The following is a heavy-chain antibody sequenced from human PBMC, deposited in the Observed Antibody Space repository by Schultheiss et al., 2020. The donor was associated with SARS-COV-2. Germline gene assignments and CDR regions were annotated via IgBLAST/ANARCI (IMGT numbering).Heavy chain of an antibody. CDR1: GGSISSYY. J-gene: IGHJ6*02. D-gene: IGHD4-17*01. CDR2: IYYSRST. CDR3: ARDLTYGDYGMDV. Sequence: SETLSLTCTVSGGSISSYYWSWIRQPPGKGLEWIGYIYYSRSTNSNPSLKSRVTITVDTSKNQFSLKLSSVTAADTAVYYCARDLTYGDYGMDVWGQGTTVTVSS. V-gene: IGHV4-59*12.